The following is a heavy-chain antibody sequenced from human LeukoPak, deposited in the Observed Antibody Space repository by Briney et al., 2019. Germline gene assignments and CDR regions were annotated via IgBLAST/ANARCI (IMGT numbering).Heavy chain of an antibody. CDR2: ISSSGSTI. CDR3: ARDIGHSSGGYMDV. Sequence: GGSLRLSCAASGFTFSYYYMSWIRQAPGKGLEWVSYISSSGSTIYYADSVKGRFTISRDNAKHSLYLQMNSLRAEDTAVYYCARDIGHSSGGYMDVWGKGTTVTVSS. J-gene: IGHJ6*03. CDR1: GFTFSYYY. D-gene: IGHD6-25*01. V-gene: IGHV3-11*01.